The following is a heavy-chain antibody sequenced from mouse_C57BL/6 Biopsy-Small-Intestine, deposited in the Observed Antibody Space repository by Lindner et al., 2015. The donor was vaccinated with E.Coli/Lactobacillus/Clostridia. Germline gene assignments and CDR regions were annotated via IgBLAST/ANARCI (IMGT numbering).Heavy chain of an antibody. CDR3: ARGNSGSSYWYFDV. CDR2: IYPNNGAN. Sequence: VQLQESGPDLVKPGTSVQMSCKASGYTITDYYLHWVKQSHGKSLEWIGYIYPNNGANGYNQKFKGKATLTVDKSSSTVYMELRSLTHEDSAVYYCARGNSGSSYWYFDVWGTGTTVAVSS. CDR1: GYTITDYY. V-gene: IGHV1-34*01. J-gene: IGHJ1*03. D-gene: IGHD1-1*01.